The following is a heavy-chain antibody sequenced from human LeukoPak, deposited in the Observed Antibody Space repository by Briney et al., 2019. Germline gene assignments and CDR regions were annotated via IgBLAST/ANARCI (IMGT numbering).Heavy chain of an antibody. CDR3: ARDLLVGATSDYFDY. CDR1: GGSISSYY. CDR2: IYYSGST. J-gene: IGHJ4*02. V-gene: IGHV4-59*12. D-gene: IGHD1-26*01. Sequence: SETLSLTCTVSGGSISSYYWSWIRQPPGKGLEWIGYIYYSGSTYYNPSLKSRVTISVDTSKNQFSLKLSSVTAADTAVYYCARDLLVGATSDYFDYWGQGTLVTVSS.